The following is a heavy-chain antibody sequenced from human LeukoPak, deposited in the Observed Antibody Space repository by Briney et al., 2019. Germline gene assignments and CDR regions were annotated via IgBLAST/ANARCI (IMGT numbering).Heavy chain of an antibody. D-gene: IGHD3-3*01. Sequence: SETLSLTCTVSGGSISSGGYYWSWIRQHPGKGLEWIGYIYYSGSTYYNPSLKSRVTISVDTSKNQFSLKLSSVTAADTAVYYCARDADFWKFDYWGQGILVTVSS. CDR2: IYYSGST. V-gene: IGHV4-31*03. CDR1: GGSISSGGYY. J-gene: IGHJ4*02. CDR3: ARDADFWKFDY.